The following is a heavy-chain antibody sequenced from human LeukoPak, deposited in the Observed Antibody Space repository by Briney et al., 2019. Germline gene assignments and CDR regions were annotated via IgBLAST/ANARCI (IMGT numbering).Heavy chain of an antibody. V-gene: IGHV5-51*01. J-gene: IGHJ4*02. Sequence: GESLKTSCKGSGYSFTSYWIGWVRQMPGKGLEWMGIIYPGDSDTRYSPSFQGQVTIPADKSISTAYLQWSSLKASDTAMYYCAVLDCSAGSCDFDYWGPGTLVTVSS. CDR2: IYPGDSDT. CDR3: AVLDCSAGSCDFDY. CDR1: GYSFTSYW. D-gene: IGHD2-15*01.